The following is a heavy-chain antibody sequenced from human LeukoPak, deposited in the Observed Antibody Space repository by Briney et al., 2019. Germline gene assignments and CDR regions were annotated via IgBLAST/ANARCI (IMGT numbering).Heavy chain of an antibody. J-gene: IGHJ3*02. CDR2: IIPIFGTA. CDR3: ARDQRGSIVVPPYGAFDI. Sequence: SVKVSCKASGGTFSSYAISWVRQAPGQGLEWMGGIIPIFGTANYAQKFQGRVTITTDESTSTAYMELSSLRSEDTAVYYCARDQRGSIVVPPYGAFDIWGQGTMVTVSS. CDR1: GGTFSSYA. V-gene: IGHV1-69*05. D-gene: IGHD2-2*01.